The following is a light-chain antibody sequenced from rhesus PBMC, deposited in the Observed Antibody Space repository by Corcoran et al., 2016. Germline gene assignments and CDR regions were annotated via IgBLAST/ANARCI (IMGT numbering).Light chain of an antibody. CDR1: QDIINN. CDR3: RHGYGIRT. Sequence: DVQMTQSPSSLSASVGDTVTITCQASQDIINNLAWYQQRPGKVPKLRIYAASTWQSGVPSRFSGSGSGTDFTLTFSSLLPDDFAPYYCRHGYGIRTFGQGTKVEI. V-gene: IGKV1S17*01. J-gene: IGKJ1*01. CDR2: AAS.